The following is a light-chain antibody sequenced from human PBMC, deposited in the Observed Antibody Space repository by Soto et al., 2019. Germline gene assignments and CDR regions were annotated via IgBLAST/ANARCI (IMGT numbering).Light chain of an antibody. Sequence: EIVLTQSPGTLSLSPGERATLSCRSSQSVSSSYLAWYQQKPGQAPRLLIYAASSRATGIPDRFSGSGSGTDFTLTISRLEPEDFAVYYCQQYGSSPPHTFGGGTKV. V-gene: IGKV3-20*01. CDR1: QSVSSSY. CDR2: AAS. CDR3: QQYGSSPPHT. J-gene: IGKJ4*01.